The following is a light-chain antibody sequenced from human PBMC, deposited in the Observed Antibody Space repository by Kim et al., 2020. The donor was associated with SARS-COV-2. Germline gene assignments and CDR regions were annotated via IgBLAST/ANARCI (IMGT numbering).Light chain of an antibody. CDR2: GNS. CDR3: QSYDSSLSGSWV. Sequence: ATISGTGSSSNIGAGYDVHWYQQLPGTAPKLLIYGNSNRPSGFPDRFSGSKSGTSASLAITGLQAEDEADYYCQSYDSSLSGSWVFGGGTQLTVL. V-gene: IGLV1-40*01. J-gene: IGLJ3*02. CDR1: SSNIGAGYD.